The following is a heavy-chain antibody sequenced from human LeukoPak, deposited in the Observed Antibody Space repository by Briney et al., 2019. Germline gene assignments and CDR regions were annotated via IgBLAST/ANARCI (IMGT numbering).Heavy chain of an antibody. J-gene: IGHJ4*02. CDR1: GFTFSSHA. CDR2: ISHSGGTK. V-gene: IGHV3-23*01. CDR3: AKDTGQWPVRTFDS. D-gene: IGHD6-19*01. Sequence: GGSLRLSCAASGFTFSSHAMTWVRQAPGKWLEWVSGISHSGGTKYYADSVKGRFTISRDHPRDTLYLQMNSLRAEDTAVYSCAKDTGQWPVRTFDSWGQGTLLTVSS.